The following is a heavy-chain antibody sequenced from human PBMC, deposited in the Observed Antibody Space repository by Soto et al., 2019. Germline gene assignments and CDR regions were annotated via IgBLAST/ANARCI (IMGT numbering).Heavy chain of an antibody. CDR1: GGSFSGYY. V-gene: IGHV4-34*01. J-gene: IGHJ4*02. D-gene: IGHD2-2*01. CDR3: ARGPYCSSTSCNGRNFDY. CDR2: INHSGST. Sequence: SETLSLTCAVSGGSFSGYYWSWIRQPPGKGLEWIGEINHSGSTNYNPSLKIRVTISVDTSKNQFSLKLSSVTAADTAVYYCARGPYCSSTSCNGRNFDYWGQGTLVTVSS.